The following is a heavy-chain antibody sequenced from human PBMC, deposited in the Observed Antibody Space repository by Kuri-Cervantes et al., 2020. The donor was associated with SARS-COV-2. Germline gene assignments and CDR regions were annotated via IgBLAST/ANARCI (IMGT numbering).Heavy chain of an antibody. D-gene: IGHD2-2*01. CDR2: ISSSGSTI. CDR1: GFTFSDYY. Sequence: GESLKISCAASGFTFSDYYMSWIRQAPGKGLEWVSYISSSGSTIYYADSVKGRFTISRDNSKNTLYLQMNSLRAEDTAVYYCAKGKVVVVPAAAFDYWGQGTLVTVSS. J-gene: IGHJ4*02. V-gene: IGHV3-11*04. CDR3: AKGKVVVVPAAAFDY.